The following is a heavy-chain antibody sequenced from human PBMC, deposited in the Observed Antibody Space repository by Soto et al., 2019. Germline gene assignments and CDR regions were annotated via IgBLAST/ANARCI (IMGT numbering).Heavy chain of an antibody. CDR1: GGSFSNYY. J-gene: IGHJ6*03. CDR3: AGYTVTTPENHMDV. D-gene: IGHD4-17*01. Sequence: SETLSLTCAVYGGSFSNYYWSWIRQPPGKGLEWIGEINHSGSTNYNPSLKSRVTISVDTSKNQFSLKLSSVTAADTALYYCAGYTVTTPENHMDVWGKGTTVTVSS. V-gene: IGHV4-34*01. CDR2: INHSGST.